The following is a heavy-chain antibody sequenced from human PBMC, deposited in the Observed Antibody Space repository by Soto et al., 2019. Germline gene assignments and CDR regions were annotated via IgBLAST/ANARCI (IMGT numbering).Heavy chain of an antibody. V-gene: IGHV3-23*01. CDR3: ANDVRGGHDY. Sequence: EVQLLESGGGLVQPGGSLRLSCAASGFTFSSYAMSWVRQAPGKGLEWVSAISGSGGSTYYADSVKGRFTISRDNSKKTLYLQMNSLRSDDTAVYYGANDVRGGHDYWGQGTLVTVSS. J-gene: IGHJ4*02. D-gene: IGHD3-10*01. CDR2: ISGSGGST. CDR1: GFTFSSYA.